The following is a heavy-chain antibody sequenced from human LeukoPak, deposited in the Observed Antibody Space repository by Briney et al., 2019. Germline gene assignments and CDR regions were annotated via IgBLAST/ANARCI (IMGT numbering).Heavy chain of an antibody. D-gene: IGHD2-15*01. V-gene: IGHV4-59*12. CDR3: ARDRGIVVVVATPPRAQRYGMDV. J-gene: IGHJ6*02. CDR2: IYYSGST. CDR1: GGSISSYY. Sequence: PSETLSLTCTVSGGSISSYYWSWIRQPPGKGLEWIGYIYYSGSTNYNPSLKSRVTISVDTSKNQFSLRLSSVTAADTAVYYCARDRGIVVVVATPPRAQRYGMDVWGQGTTVTVSS.